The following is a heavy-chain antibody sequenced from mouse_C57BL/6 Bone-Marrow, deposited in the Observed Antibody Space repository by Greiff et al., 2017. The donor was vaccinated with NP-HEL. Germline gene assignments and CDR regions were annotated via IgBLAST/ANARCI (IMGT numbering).Heavy chain of an antibody. J-gene: IGHJ4*01. Sequence: EVKLMESGGGLVQPGGSMKLSCAASGFTFSDAWMDWVRQSPEKGLEWVAEIRNKANNHATYYAESVKGRFTISRDDSKSSVYLQMNSLRAEDTGIYYCTGTTVVLYYYAMDYWGQGTSDTVSS. D-gene: IGHD1-1*01. CDR3: TGTTVVLYYYAMDY. V-gene: IGHV6-6*01. CDR2: IRNKANNHAT. CDR1: GFTFSDAW.